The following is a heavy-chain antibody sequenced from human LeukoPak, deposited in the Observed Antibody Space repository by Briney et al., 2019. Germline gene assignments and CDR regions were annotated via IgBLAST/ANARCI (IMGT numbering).Heavy chain of an antibody. CDR2: IKSKTDGGTT. CDR1: GFTFSSAW. Sequence: GGSLRFSCAASGFTFSSAWLSWVRQAPGKGLEWVGRIKSKTDGGTTDYAAPVKGRFTISRNDSKNKLFLQMNSLKTEDTAVYYCTTEGYCSGGNCYSYDNWGQGTLVTVSS. D-gene: IGHD2-15*01. J-gene: IGHJ4*02. V-gene: IGHV3-15*01. CDR3: TTEGYCSGGNCYSYDN.